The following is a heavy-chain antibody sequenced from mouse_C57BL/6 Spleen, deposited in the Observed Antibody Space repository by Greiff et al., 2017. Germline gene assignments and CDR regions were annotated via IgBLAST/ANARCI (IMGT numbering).Heavy chain of an antibody. V-gene: IGHV8-12*01. CDR2: IYWDDDK. CDR3: ARREYYGSSYDWYFDV. J-gene: IGHJ1*03. Sequence: QVTLKVSGPGILQSSQTLSLTCSFSGFSLSTSGMGVSWIRQPSGKGLEWLAHIYWDDDKRYNPSLKSRLTISKDTSRNQVFLKISSVDTADTATYYCARREYYGSSYDWYFDVWGTGTTVTVSS. D-gene: IGHD1-1*01. CDR1: GFSLSTSGMG.